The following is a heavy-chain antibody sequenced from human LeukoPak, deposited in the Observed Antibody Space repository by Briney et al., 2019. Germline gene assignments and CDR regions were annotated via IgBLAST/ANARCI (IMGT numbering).Heavy chain of an antibody. Sequence: GGSLRLSCAASGFTFSSYEMNWVRQAPGKGLEWVSCISSRSSYIYYADSVKGRFTISRDNAKNSLYLQVSSLRAEDTAVYYCARGSRYDSSGYYPYYFDYWGQGALVTVSS. D-gene: IGHD3-22*01. CDR1: GFTFSSYE. V-gene: IGHV3-21*01. CDR3: ARGSRYDSSGYYPYYFDY. J-gene: IGHJ4*02. CDR2: ISSRSSYI.